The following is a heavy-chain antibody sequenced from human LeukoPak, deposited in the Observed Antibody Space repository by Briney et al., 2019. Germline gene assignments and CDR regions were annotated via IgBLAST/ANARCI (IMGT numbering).Heavy chain of an antibody. J-gene: IGHJ2*01. CDR3: AREGKYSSGWYVLYLDDWYFDL. Sequence: SETLSLTCTVSGYSISSGYYWGWIRQPPGKGLEWIGSIYHSGSTYYNPSLKSRVTISVDTSKNQFSLKLSSVTAADTAVYYCAREGKYSSGWYVLYLDDWYFDLWGRGTLVTVSS. D-gene: IGHD6-19*01. CDR2: IYHSGST. V-gene: IGHV4-38-2*02. CDR1: GYSISSGYY.